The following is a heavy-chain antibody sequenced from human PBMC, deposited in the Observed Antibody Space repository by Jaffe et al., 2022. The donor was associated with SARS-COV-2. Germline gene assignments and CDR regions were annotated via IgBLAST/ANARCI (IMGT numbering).Heavy chain of an antibody. J-gene: IGHJ6*02. Sequence: QVQLVQSGAEVKKPGASVKVSCKASGYTFTSYYMHWVRQAPGQGLEWMGIINPSGGSTSYAQKFQGRVTMTRDTSTSTVYMELSSLRSEDTAVYYCAVGYCSSTSCLPDWYYYYGMDVWGQGTTVTVSS. CDR1: GYTFTSYY. CDR3: AVGYCSSTSCLPDWYYYYGMDV. CDR2: INPSGGST. V-gene: IGHV1-46*01. D-gene: IGHD2-2*01.